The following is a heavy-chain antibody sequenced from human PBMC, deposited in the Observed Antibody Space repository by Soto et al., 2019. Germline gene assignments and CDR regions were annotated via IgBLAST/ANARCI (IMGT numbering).Heavy chain of an antibody. CDR2: ISYDGSNK. CDR1: GFTFSSYG. CDR3: AKNDYGDASFDY. Sequence: QVQLVESGGGVVQPGRSLRLSCAASGFTFSSYGMHWVRQAPGKGLEWVAVISYDGSNKYYADSVKGRFTISRDNSKNTLYLQMNSLRAEDTGVYYCAKNDYGDASFDYWGQGTLVTVSS. D-gene: IGHD4-17*01. J-gene: IGHJ4*02. V-gene: IGHV3-30*18.